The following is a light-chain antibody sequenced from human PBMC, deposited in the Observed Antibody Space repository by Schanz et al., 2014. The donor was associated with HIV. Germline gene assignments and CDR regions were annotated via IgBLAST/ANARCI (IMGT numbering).Light chain of an antibody. CDR1: QSISSW. Sequence: DIQMTQSPSTLSASVGDRVTITCRASQSISSWLAWYQRKPGKAPKLLIYQASNLESGVPSRFSGSGSGTDFTLTINSLQPDDLATYFCQQYNSYPWTFGQGTKVE. J-gene: IGKJ1*01. CDR2: QAS. CDR3: QQYNSYPWT. V-gene: IGKV1-5*03.